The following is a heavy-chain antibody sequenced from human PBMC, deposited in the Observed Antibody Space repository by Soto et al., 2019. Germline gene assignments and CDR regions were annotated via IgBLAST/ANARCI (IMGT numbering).Heavy chain of an antibody. Sequence: SETLSLTCAVYGGSFSGYYWSWIRQPPGKGLEWIGEINHSGSTNYNPSLKSRVTISVDTSKNQFSLKLSSVTAADTAVYYCARKGPDFWSGYYRAQINNWFDPWGQGTLVTVSS. D-gene: IGHD3-3*01. J-gene: IGHJ5*02. V-gene: IGHV4-34*01. CDR2: INHSGST. CDR3: ARKGPDFWSGYYRAQINNWFDP. CDR1: GGSFSGYY.